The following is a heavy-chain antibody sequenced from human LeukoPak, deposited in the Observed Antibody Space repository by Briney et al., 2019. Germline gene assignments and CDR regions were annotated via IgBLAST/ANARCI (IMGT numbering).Heavy chain of an antibody. CDR2: ISGSGGST. J-gene: IGHJ4*02. Sequence: GKSLRLSCAASGFTFRSYAMSWVRQAPGKGLEWVSAISGSGGSTHYADSVKGRFTISRDNSKNTLYLQMNSLRAEDTAVYYCAKSYGSGSYYSNYFDYWGQGTLVTVSS. V-gene: IGHV3-23*01. CDR3: AKSYGSGSYYSNYFDY. CDR1: GFTFRSYA. D-gene: IGHD3-10*01.